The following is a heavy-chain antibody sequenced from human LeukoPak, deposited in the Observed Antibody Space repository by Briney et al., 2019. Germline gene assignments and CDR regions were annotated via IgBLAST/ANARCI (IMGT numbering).Heavy chain of an antibody. J-gene: IGHJ5*02. Sequence: SETLSLTCTVSGGSISSYYWSWIRQSPGQGLEWIGYIHYTGSTNYNPSLKSRVTISVETSKNQFSLKLKSVTAADTAVYYCARGGYYGSGNDFRFDPWGQGTLVTVSS. D-gene: IGHD3-10*01. CDR3: ARGGYYGSGNDFRFDP. V-gene: IGHV4-59*01. CDR2: IHYTGST. CDR1: GGSISSYY.